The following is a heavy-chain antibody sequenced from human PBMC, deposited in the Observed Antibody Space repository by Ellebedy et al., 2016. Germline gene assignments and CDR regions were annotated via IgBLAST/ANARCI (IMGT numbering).Heavy chain of an antibody. J-gene: IGHJ4*02. CDR1: GFTFSNYW. Sequence: GESLKISXAASGFTFSNYWMAWVRQVPGKGLEWVADIKQDESEKYYVDSVKGRFTISRDNAKSSLDLQMNSLRAEDTAVYYCARDTLFGSGWYRFDYWGQGTLVTVSS. D-gene: IGHD6-19*01. V-gene: IGHV3-7*01. CDR2: IKQDESEK. CDR3: ARDTLFGSGWYRFDY.